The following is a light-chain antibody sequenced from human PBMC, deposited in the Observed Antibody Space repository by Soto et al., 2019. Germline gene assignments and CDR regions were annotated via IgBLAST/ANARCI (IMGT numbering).Light chain of an antibody. CDR3: QKYNNWPWT. J-gene: IGKJ1*01. V-gene: IGKV3-15*01. CDR1: QSISDT. CDR2: GAS. Sequence: IVMTQSPATLSVSPGGRATLSWSASQSISDTLAWYQQKPGQAPRLLIHGASTRATGFPARFSGSGSGTDFTLTISSLQSEDFAVYYCQKYNNWPWTFGQGTKVDI.